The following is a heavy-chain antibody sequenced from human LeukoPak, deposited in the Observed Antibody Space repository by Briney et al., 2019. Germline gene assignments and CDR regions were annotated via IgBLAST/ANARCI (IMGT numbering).Heavy chain of an antibody. D-gene: IGHD2/OR15-2a*01. CDR1: GIIFGHYD. Sequence: GGSLRLSCVASGIIFGHYDMHWVRQAPGKGLEWVAVISYDGSNKYYADSVKGRFTISRDNSKNTLYLQMNSLRAEDTAVYYCARDLWDHFDYWGQGTLVTVSS. CDR3: ARDLWDHFDY. J-gene: IGHJ4*02. V-gene: IGHV3-30-3*01. CDR2: ISYDGSNK.